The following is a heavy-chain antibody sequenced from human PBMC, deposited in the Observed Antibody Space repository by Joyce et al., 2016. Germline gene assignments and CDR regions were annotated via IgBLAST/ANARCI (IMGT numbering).Heavy chain of an antibody. J-gene: IGHJ4*02. CDR2: NRNKAYCGTT. CDR1: GFTFGDYA. D-gene: IGHD6-19*01. V-gene: IGHV3-49*03. CDR3: TRNHGQQWLIPDS. Sequence: EVHVVESGGSLVQPGRSLRLSWQASGFTFGDYALSWFRQPPGKGLEGVGVNRNKAYCGTTEYAASLKDRIIISRDDSKSIVSLEMNNLETRDTAMYFCTRNHGQQWLIPDSWGQGTLVTVSS.